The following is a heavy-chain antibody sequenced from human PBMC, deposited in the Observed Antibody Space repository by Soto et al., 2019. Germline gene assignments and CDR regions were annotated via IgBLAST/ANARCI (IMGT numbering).Heavy chain of an antibody. CDR3: ARHRVDYDSSGYYYYDYGMDV. Sequence: QVQLQESGPGLVKPSETLSLTCTVSGGSINSYYWSWIRQPPGKGLEWIGHIYSSGSTNYNPSLNTRVTMSLDTSKNQFSLKLNSVSAADTAVYYCARHRVDYDSSGYYYYDYGMDVWGQGTTVTVSS. J-gene: IGHJ6*02. CDR1: GGSINSYY. D-gene: IGHD3-22*01. V-gene: IGHV4-59*01. CDR2: IYSSGST.